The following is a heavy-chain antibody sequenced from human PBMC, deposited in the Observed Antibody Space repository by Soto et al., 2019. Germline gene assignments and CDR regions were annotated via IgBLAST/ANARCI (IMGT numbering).Heavy chain of an antibody. CDR2: IKQDGSEK. J-gene: IGHJ4*02. D-gene: IGHD3-3*01. V-gene: IGHV3-7*01. CDR1: GFTFSSYW. Sequence: HPGGSLRLSCAASGFTFSSYWMSWVRQAPGKGLEWVANIKQDGSEKYYVDSVKGRFTISRDNAKNSLYLQMNSLRAEDTAVYYCARDTTIFGDPADFDYWGQGTLVTAPQ. CDR3: ARDTTIFGDPADFDY.